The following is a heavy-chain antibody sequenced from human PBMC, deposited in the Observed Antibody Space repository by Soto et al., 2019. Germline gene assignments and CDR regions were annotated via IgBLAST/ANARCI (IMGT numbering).Heavy chain of an antibody. CDR1: GYTFSGHY. Sequence: QVQLVQSGAEVRKPGASVKVSCNFTGYTFSGHYLHWVRQAPGQGLEWMGWINPKSGGTNYAQKFQDRVTMTADTSVSAASMELTSLRYDDTDVFYCARGLYSSPAYCVDSWGQGTLVTVSS. D-gene: IGHD6-13*01. V-gene: IGHV1-2*02. J-gene: IGHJ4*02. CDR3: ARGLYSSPAYCVDS. CDR2: INPKSGGT.